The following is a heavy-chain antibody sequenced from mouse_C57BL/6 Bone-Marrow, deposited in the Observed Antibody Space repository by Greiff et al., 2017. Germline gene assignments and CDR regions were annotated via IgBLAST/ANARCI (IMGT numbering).Heavy chain of an antibody. Sequence: VQLQQPGAGLVRPGSSVKLSCKASGYTFTSYWMDWVKQRPGQGLEWIGKIYPSDSENHYNQKFKDKATLTVDKSSSTAYMQLSSLTSEDSAVYYCATAWFAYCGQGTLATVSA. D-gene: IGHD3-1*01. CDR3: ATAWFAY. V-gene: IGHV1-61*01. J-gene: IGHJ3*01. CDR1: GYTFTSYW. CDR2: IYPSDSEN.